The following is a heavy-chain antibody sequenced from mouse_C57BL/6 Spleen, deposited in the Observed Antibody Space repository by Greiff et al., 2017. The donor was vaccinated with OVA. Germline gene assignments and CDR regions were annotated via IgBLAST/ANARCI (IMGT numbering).Heavy chain of an antibody. Sequence: VKLQQSGAELVKPGASVKLSCKASGYTFTSYWMQWVKQRPGQGLEWIGEIDPSDSYTNYNQKFKGKATLTVDTSSSTAYMQLSSLTSEDSAVYYCARRGLGLAFAYWGQGTLVTVSA. CDR1: GYTFTSYW. CDR2: IDPSDSYT. V-gene: IGHV1-50*01. J-gene: IGHJ3*01. D-gene: IGHD4-1*01. CDR3: ARRGLGLAFAY.